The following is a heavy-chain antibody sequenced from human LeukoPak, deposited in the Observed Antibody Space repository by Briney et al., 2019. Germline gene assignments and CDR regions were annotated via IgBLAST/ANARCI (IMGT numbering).Heavy chain of an antibody. CDR1: GGSISSYY. J-gene: IGHJ6*02. CDR3: TCCSGGSCYSGGPYYYYGMDV. D-gene: IGHD2-15*01. CDR2: IYYSGST. V-gene: IGHV4-59*01. Sequence: NPSETLSLTCTVSGGSISSYYWSWIRQPPGKGLEWIGYIYYSGSTNYNPSLKSRVTISVDTSKNQFSLKLSSVTAADTAVYYCTCCSGGSCYSGGPYYYYGMDVWGQGTTVTVSS.